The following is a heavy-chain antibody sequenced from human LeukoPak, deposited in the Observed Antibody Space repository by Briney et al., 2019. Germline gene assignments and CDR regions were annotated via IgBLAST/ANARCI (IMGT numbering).Heavy chain of an antibody. J-gene: IGHJ4*02. CDR3: ASRPGYDSSGYLDY. CDR1: GGSISSYY. D-gene: IGHD3-22*01. Sequence: TPSETLSLTCTVSGGSISSYYWSWIRQPPGKGLEWIGYIYYSGSTNYNPSLKSRVTISVDTSKNQFSLKLSSVTAADTAVYDCASRPGYDSSGYLDYWGQGTLVTVSS. CDR2: IYYSGST. V-gene: IGHV4-59*01.